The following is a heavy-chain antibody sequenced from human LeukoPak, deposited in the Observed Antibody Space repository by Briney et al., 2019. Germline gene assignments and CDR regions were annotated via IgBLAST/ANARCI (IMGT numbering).Heavy chain of an antibody. Sequence: TGGSLRLSCAASGFTFTSYAMTWVRQAPGKGLEWVSTISVSGDSTYYADSVKGRSTISRDNSKSTLYLQMNSLRAEDTALYYCAKDSSASCYSSAASWGQGTLVTISS. J-gene: IGHJ5*02. CDR2: ISVSGDST. CDR3: AKDSSASCYSSAAS. D-gene: IGHD2-15*01. CDR1: GFTFTSYA. V-gene: IGHV3-23*01.